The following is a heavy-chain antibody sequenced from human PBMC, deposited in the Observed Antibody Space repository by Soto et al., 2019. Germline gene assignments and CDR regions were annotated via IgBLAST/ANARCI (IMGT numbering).Heavy chain of an antibody. CDR2: IYSGGST. J-gene: IGHJ6*02. D-gene: IGHD3-3*01. V-gene: IGHV3-53*01. CDR1: GFTVSSNY. Sequence: PGGSVRLSCAASGFTVSSNYMSWVRQAPGKGLEWVSVIYSGGSTYYADSGKGRFTISRDNSKNTLYLQMNSLSAEDTAVYYCASLAKDHYDFSSGSPLGYYGMDVWGQGTTVTVSS. CDR3: ASLAKDHYDFSSGSPLGYYGMDV.